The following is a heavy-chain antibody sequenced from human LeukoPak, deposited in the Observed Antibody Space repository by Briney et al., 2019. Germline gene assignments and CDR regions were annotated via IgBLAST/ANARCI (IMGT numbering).Heavy chain of an antibody. CDR3: AKDRDPIYYYMDV. CDR1: RFTFSSYG. Sequence: GGSLRLSCAASRFTFSSYGMHWVRQAPGKGLEWVAFIRYDGSNKYYADSVEGRFTISRDNSKNTLYLQMNSLRAEDTAVYYCAKDRDPIYYYMDVWGKGTTVTVSS. J-gene: IGHJ6*03. CDR2: IRYDGSNK. V-gene: IGHV3-30*02. D-gene: IGHD3-10*01.